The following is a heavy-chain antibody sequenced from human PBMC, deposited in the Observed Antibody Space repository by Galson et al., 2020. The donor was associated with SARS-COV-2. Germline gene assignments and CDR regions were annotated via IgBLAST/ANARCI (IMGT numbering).Heavy chain of an antibody. CDR3: ARVRWERRRGWAFAI. D-gene: IGHD1-26*01. CDR2: IYYSGNI. J-gene: IGHJ3*02. Sequence: ETSETLSLTCTVSGGSISSYYWSWIRQPPGKGLEWIGYIYYSGNINYNPSLKSRVTISVDTSKNQFSLKLTSVTAADTAVYYCARVRWERRRGWAFAIWGQGSMVTVSS. CDR1: GGSISSYY. V-gene: IGHV4-59*01.